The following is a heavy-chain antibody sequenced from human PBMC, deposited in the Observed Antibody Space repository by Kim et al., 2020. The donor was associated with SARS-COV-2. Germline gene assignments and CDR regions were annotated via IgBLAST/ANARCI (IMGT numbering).Heavy chain of an antibody. CDR3: ARASLGYCSGGSCWGEWYFDL. CDR2: IYYSGST. D-gene: IGHD2-15*01. J-gene: IGHJ2*01. V-gene: IGHV4-59*01. Sequence: SETLSLTCTVSGGSISSYYWSWIRQPPGKGLEWIGYIYYSGSTNYNPSLKSRVTISVDTSKNQFSLKLSSVTAADTAVYYCARASLGYCSGGSCWGEWYFDLWGRGTLVTVSS. CDR1: GGSISSYY.